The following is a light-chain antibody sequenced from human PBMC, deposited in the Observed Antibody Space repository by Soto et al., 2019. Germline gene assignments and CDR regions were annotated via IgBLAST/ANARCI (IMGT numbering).Light chain of an antibody. CDR1: QSVSSNY. V-gene: IGKV3D-20*02. Sequence: EIVLTQSPATLSLSPGERATLSCRASQSVSSNYLAWYQQKPGQAPRLLIYGASSRATGIPDRFSGSGSGTDFTLTISRLEPEDFALYYCQQLNSYPLAFGGGTKVEIK. CDR3: QQLNSYPLA. CDR2: GAS. J-gene: IGKJ4*01.